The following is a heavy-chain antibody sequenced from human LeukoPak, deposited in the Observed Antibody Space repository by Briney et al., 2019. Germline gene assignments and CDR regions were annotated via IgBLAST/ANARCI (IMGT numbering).Heavy chain of an antibody. J-gene: IGHJ4*02. CDR2: IGTVGNT. Sequence: GGSLRLSCVASGFTFSSSDMHWVRQVAGKGLEWVSAIGTVGNTYYPASVKGRFTISRENARNSLYLQMNSLRAGDTAVYYCARDGTVAGTDYWGQGTLVTVSS. CDR3: ARDGTVAGTDY. V-gene: IGHV3-13*01. CDR1: GFTFSSSD. D-gene: IGHD6-19*01.